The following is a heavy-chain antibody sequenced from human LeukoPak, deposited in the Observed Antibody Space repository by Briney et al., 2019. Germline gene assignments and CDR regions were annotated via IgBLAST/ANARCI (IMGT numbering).Heavy chain of an antibody. CDR3: ASGGWRLWPYSLDY. D-gene: IGHD5-18*01. CDR1: GFTFSSYW. CDR2: IKQDGSEK. J-gene: IGHJ4*02. V-gene: IGHV3-7*01. Sequence: GGSLRLSCAASGFTFSSYWMSWVRQAPGKGLEWVANIKQDGSEKYYVDSVKGRFTISRDNAKSSLFLQMNSLRAEDTAVYYCASGGWRLWPYSLDYWGQGTLVTVSS.